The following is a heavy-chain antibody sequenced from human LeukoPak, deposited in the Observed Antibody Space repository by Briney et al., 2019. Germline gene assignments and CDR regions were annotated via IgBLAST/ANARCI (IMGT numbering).Heavy chain of an antibody. V-gene: IGHV3-30*18. D-gene: IGHD3-10*01. J-gene: IGHJ4*02. CDR2: ISYDGSKK. Sequence: GGSLRLSCAASGFTFSRYGTHWVRQAPGKGLEWVAVISYDGSKKDYADSVKGRFTISRDNSKNTLYLQMNSLRVEDTAVYYCVKDFPHYGSGSSHFDYWGQGTLVTVSS. CDR3: VKDFPHYGSGSSHFDY. CDR1: GFTFSRYG.